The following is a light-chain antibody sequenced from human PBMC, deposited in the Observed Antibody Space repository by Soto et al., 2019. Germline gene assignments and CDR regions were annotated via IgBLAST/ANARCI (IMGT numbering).Light chain of an antibody. J-gene: IGLJ2*01. V-gene: IGLV2-14*02. CDR3: SSYTSTSTSHVV. CDR1: TVDVGSYNL. CDR2: EVT. Sequence: QSALTQPASVSGSPGQSITVSCIGTTVDVGSYNLVSWYQQHPGKAPKLMIYEVTKRPSGVSNRFSGSKSGSTASLTISGLQAEDEADYYCSSYTSTSTSHVVFGGGTKVTVL.